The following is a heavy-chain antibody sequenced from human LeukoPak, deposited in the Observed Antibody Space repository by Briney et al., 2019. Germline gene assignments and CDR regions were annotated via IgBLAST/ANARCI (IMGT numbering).Heavy chain of an antibody. V-gene: IGHV1-69*13. CDR2: IIPIFGTA. Sequence: ASVKVSCKASGYTFTSYDINWVRQAPGQGLEWMGGIIPIFGTANYAQKFQGRVTITADESTSTAYMELSSLRSEDTAVYYCARDSPYCSSTSCYGGATWGQGTLVTVSS. J-gene: IGHJ4*02. D-gene: IGHD2-2*01. CDR1: GYTFTSYD. CDR3: ARDSPYCSSTSCYGGAT.